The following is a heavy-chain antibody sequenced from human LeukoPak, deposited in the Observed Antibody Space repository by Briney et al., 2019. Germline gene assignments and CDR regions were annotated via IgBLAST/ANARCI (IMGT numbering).Heavy chain of an antibody. Sequence: SETLSLTCTVSGGSISSGGYYWSWIRQPPGKGLEWIGYIYHSGSTYYNPSLKSRVTISVDRSKNQFSLKLSSVTAADTAVYYCARDGITIFGVVPYAFDIWGQGTMVTVSS. CDR2: IYHSGST. CDR3: ARDGITIFGVVPYAFDI. D-gene: IGHD3-3*01. CDR1: GGSISSGGYY. V-gene: IGHV4-30-2*01. J-gene: IGHJ3*02.